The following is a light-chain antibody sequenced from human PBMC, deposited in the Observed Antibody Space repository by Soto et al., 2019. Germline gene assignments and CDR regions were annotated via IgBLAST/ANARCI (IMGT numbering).Light chain of an antibody. CDR3: QQYNNWPRT. CDR2: GAS. J-gene: IGKJ1*01. V-gene: IGKV3-20*01. Sequence: EIVLTQSPGTLSLSPGERATLSCRASQSVSNNYLAWYQQKPGQAPRLLIYGASSRATGIPDRFSGSGSGTEFTLTISRLEPEDFAVFYCQQYNNWPRTFGQGTKVEIK. CDR1: QSVSNNY.